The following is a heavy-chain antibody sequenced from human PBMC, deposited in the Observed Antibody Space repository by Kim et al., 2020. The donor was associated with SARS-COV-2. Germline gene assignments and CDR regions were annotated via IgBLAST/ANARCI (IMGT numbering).Heavy chain of an antibody. Sequence: SETLSLTCTVSGGSISSGGYYWSWIRQHPGKGLEWIGYIYYSGSTYYNPSLKSRVTISVDTSKNQFSLKLSSVTAADTAVYYCARSGGIAARRPYQRAPIHVSGGMDVWGQGTTVTVSS. J-gene: IGHJ6*02. CDR1: GGSISSGGYY. CDR2: IYYSGST. CDR3: ARSGGIAARRPYQRAPIHVSGGMDV. V-gene: IGHV4-31*03. D-gene: IGHD6-6*01.